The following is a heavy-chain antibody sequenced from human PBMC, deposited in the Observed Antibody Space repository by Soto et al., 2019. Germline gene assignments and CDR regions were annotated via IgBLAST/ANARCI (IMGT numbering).Heavy chain of an antibody. V-gene: IGHV4-34*01. CDR2: INHSGST. J-gene: IGHJ4*02. CDR3: ARGLEYQLLHYFDY. D-gene: IGHD2-2*01. Sequence: SETLSLTCAVYAGSFSGYYWSWIRQPPGKGLEWIGEINHSGSTNYNPSLKSRVTISVDTSKNQFSLKLSSVTAADTAVYYCARGLEYQLLHYFDYWGQGTLVTVSS. CDR1: AGSFSGYY.